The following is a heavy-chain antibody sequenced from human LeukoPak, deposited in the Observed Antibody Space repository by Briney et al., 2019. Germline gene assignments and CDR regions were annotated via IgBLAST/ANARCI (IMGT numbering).Heavy chain of an antibody. V-gene: IGHV3-30-3*01. CDR3: ARPMGMATITLRPFDY. CDR2: ISYDGSNK. J-gene: IGHJ4*02. D-gene: IGHD5-24*01. CDR1: GFTFSSYA. Sequence: GGSVRLSCAASGFTFSSYAMHWVRQAPGKGLEWVAVISYDGSNKYYADSVKGRFTISRDNSKNTLYLQMNSLRAEDTAVYYCARPMGMATITLRPFDYWGQGTLVTVSS.